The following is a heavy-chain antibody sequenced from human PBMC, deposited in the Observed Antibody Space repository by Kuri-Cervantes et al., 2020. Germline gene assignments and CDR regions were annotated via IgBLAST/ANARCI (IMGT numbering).Heavy chain of an antibody. CDR3: ARGAVTKYGMDV. D-gene: IGHD4-17*01. J-gene: IGHJ6*02. CDR2: IGTAGDT. Sequence: GGSLRLSCAASGFTFSSYDMHWVRQATGKGLEWVSAIGTAGDTYYPGCVKCRFTISRENAKNSLYLQMNSLRAGDTAVYYCARGAVTKYGMDVWGQGTTVTVSS. V-gene: IGHV3-13*01. CDR1: GFTFSSYD.